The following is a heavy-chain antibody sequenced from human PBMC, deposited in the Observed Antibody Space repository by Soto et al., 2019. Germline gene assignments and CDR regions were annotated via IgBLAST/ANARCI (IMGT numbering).Heavy chain of an antibody. CDR1: GFTFSSYG. CDR2: INSDGSST. CDR3: TTYDYIWGNYRYRWAY. V-gene: IGHV3-74*01. Sequence: GGSLRLPCAASGFTFSSYGMHWVRQAPGKGLVWVSRINSDGSSTSYADSVKGRFTISRDNAKNTLYLQMNSLRAEDTAVYYCTTYDYIWGNYRYRWAYWGQGALVTVSS. D-gene: IGHD3-16*02. J-gene: IGHJ4*02.